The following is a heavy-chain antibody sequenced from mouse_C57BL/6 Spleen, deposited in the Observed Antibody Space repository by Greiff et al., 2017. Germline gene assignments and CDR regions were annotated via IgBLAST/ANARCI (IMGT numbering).Heavy chain of an antibody. CDR1: GYTFTSYW. Sequence: QVQLKESGAELAKPGASVKLSCKASGYTFTSYWMHWVKQRPGQGLEWIGYINPSSGYTKYNQKFKDKATLTADKSSSTAYMQLSSLTYEDSAVYYCIYYDYDDALDYWGQGTTLTVSS. D-gene: IGHD2-4*01. CDR2: INPSSGYT. J-gene: IGHJ2*01. V-gene: IGHV1-7*01. CDR3: IYYDYDDALDY.